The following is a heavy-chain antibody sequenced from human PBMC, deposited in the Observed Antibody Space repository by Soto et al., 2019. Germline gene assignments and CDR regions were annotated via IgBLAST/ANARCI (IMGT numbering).Heavy chain of an antibody. CDR1: GGSISSGGYY. D-gene: IGHD4-17*01. Sequence: QVQLQESGPGLVKPSQTLSLTCTVSGGSISSGGYYWSWIRQHPGKGLEWIGYIYYSGSTYYNPSLKSRVTISVDTSKNHFSPQLISVTAADTAVYYCARSSLSTATTFDYWGQGTLVTFSS. CDR3: ARSSLSTATTFDY. V-gene: IGHV4-31*03. CDR2: IYYSGST. J-gene: IGHJ4*02.